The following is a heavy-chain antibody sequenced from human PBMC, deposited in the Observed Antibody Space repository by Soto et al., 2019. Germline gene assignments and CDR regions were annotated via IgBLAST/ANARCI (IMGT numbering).Heavy chain of an antibody. CDR2: IYPGDSDT. CDR1: GYSFTSYW. CDR3: ARQVRSSGWPQHPDGNDAFDI. D-gene: IGHD6-19*01. V-gene: IGHV5-51*01. Sequence: PGESLKISCKGSGYSFTSYWIGWVRQMPGKGLEWMGIIYPGDSDTRYSPSFQGQVTISADKSISTAYLQWSSLKASNTAMYYCARQVRSSGWPQHPDGNDAFDIWGQGTMVTVSS. J-gene: IGHJ3*02.